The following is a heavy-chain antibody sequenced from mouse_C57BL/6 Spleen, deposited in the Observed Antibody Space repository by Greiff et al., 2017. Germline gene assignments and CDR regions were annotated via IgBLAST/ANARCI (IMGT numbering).Heavy chain of an antibody. D-gene: IGHD2-4*01. V-gene: IGHV5-9-1*02. CDR1: GFTFSSYA. Sequence: EVKLVEPGAGLVKPGGSLKLSCAASGFTFSSYAMSWVRQTPEQRLEWVGYISSGGDYIYYADTVKGRFTISRDNTRNTLYLQMSSLKSEDTAVYYCRRGVDYDVGWYFGGRGTGTTVTGSS. CDR3: RRGVDYDVGWYFGG. J-gene: IGHJ1*03. CDR2: ISSGGDYI.